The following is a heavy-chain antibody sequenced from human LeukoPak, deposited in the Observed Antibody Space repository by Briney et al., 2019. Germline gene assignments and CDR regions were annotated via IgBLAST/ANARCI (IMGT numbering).Heavy chain of an antibody. J-gene: IGHJ4*02. CDR2: IYHNGIT. CDR3: TRGVALSDHGIIDS. CDR1: GYSVSSGFF. V-gene: IGHV4-38-2*01. Sequence: SETLSLTYAVSGYSVSSGFFWGWIRKPPGKGLEWIATIYHNGITHYNPSLKSLVTISVDTSKNQFSLKMSSVTAADTAVYYCTRGVALSDHGIIDSWGQGTLATVSS. D-gene: IGHD1-1*01.